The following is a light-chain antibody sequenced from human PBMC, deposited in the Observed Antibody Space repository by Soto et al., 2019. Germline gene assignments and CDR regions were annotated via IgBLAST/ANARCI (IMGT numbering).Light chain of an antibody. CDR3: QQCNNWPPLT. V-gene: IGKV3-15*01. Sequence: EIVLTQSPVTLSVSPGESATLSCRASQNIESNLAWYQQKPGQSPRLLIYTASTRASGTPARFSGSGYGTEFTLTISSLQSEDSAVYYCQQCNNWPPLTFGGGTEGDIK. CDR2: TAS. CDR1: QNIESN. J-gene: IGKJ4*01.